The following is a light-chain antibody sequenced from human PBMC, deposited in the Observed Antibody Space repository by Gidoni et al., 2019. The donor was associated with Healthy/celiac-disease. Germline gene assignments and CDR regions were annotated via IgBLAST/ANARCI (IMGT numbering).Light chain of an antibody. CDR3: QQYGSSPIT. CDR1: QRVSSSY. Sequence: EIVLTQSPGTLSLSPGERATLSCRASQRVSSSYLAWYQQKPGQAPRLLIYGASSRATGIPDRFSGSGSGTDFTLTISRLEPEDFAVYYCQQYGSSPITFGPGTKVEIK. V-gene: IGKV3-20*01. J-gene: IGKJ3*01. CDR2: GAS.